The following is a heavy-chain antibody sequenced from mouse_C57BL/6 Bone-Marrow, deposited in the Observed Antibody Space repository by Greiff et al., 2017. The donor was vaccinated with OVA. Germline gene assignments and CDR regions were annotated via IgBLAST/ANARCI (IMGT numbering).Heavy chain of an antibody. CDR1: GFSLTTFGMG. CDR3: ARRESNYYFDY. V-gene: IGHV8-8*01. J-gene: IGHJ2*01. Sequence: QVTLKESGPGILQPSQTLSLTCSFSGFSLTTFGMGVGWIRQPSGKGLEWLASIWWDDVKYYNPALKSRLTISKDTSTNQVFLKIANVDTADTATYYCARRESNYYFDYWGQGTTLTVSS. CDR2: IWWDDVK. D-gene: IGHD2-5*01.